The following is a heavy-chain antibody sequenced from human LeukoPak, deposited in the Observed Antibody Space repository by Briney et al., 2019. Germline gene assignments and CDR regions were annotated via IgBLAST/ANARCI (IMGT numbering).Heavy chain of an antibody. CDR1: GFTFSNYW. CDR3: AKGGATVIDY. V-gene: IGHV3-74*01. Sequence: GGSLRLSCAASGFTFSNYWMHWVRQAPGKGLVWVSRINSDGSSTTSADSVKGRFTISRDNAKNTLYLQVNSLRAEGTAVYYCAKGGATVIDYWGQGTLVTVSS. D-gene: IGHD4-17*01. CDR2: INSDGSST. J-gene: IGHJ4*02.